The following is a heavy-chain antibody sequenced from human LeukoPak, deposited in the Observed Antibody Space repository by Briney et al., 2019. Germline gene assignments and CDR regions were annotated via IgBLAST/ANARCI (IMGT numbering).Heavy chain of an antibody. J-gene: IGHJ3*02. CDR2: IYYSGST. D-gene: IGHD4-23*01. CDR3: ARDSGGNSAKMAFDI. V-gene: IGHV4-39*07. CDR1: GGSISSSSYY. Sequence: KSSETLSLTCTVSGGSISSSSYYWGWIRQPPGKGLEWIGSIYYSGSTYYNPSLKSRVTISVDTSKNQFSLKLSSVTAADTAVYYCARDSGGNSAKMAFDIWGQGTMVTVSS.